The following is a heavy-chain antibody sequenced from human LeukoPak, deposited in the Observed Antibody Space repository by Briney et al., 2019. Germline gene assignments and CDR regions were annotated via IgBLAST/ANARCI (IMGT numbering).Heavy chain of an antibody. J-gene: IGHJ4*02. CDR1: LGTLRSYA. CDR3: AGSYSSGWYNFAPFDY. V-gene: IGHV1-69*04. D-gene: IGHD6-19*01. CDR2: IIPILGIA. Sequence: SENVPSKTSLGTLRSYAISWVRQAPGQGLEWMGRIIPILGIANYAQKFQGRVTITADKSTSTAYMELSSLRSEDTAVYYCAGSYSSGWYNFAPFDYWGQGTLVTVSS.